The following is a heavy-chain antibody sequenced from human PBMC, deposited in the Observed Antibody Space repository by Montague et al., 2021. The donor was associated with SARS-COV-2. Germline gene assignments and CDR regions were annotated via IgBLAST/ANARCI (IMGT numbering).Heavy chain of an antibody. CDR2: GDYSGST. V-gene: IGHV4-39*01. J-gene: IGHJ5*02. CDR1: GGSIITSNYY. CDR3: ARHVGRGPGAIDWFDV. Sequence: SETLSLTCTVSGGSIITSNYYWGWLRQPPGKGLEWIGSGDYSGSTYYNPSLTSRVTISVDTSKNQFSLKLTSVTAADTAVYYCARHVGRGPGAIDWFDVWGQGTMVTVSS. D-gene: IGHD2-2*01.